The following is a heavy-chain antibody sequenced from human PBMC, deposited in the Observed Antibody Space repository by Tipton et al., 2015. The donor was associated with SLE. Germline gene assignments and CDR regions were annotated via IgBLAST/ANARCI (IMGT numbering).Heavy chain of an antibody. D-gene: IGHD5-12*01. CDR2: VYYSGRT. CDR3: ARHGVGYSGPVQGFDV. CDR1: GDSMSGFS. J-gene: IGHJ6*02. V-gene: IGHV4-59*08. Sequence: TLSLTCTVSGDSMSGFSWSWVRQPPGKGLEWIAYVYYSGRTNYNASLKSRVTISLDRSKNQFSLRVNSVTAADTAVYFCARHGVGYSGPVQGFDVGGQGTTVPVSS.